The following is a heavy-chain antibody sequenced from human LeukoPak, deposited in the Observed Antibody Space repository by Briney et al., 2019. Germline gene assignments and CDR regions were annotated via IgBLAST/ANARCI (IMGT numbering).Heavy chain of an antibody. J-gene: IGHJ4*02. CDR1: GYTFTSYY. D-gene: IGHD3-22*01. CDR3: ARGNYYDSSGLRTGGYFDY. Sequence: ASVKVSCKASGYTFTSYYMHWVRQAPGQGLEWMGIINPSGGSTSYAQKFQGRVTMTRDTSTSTVYMELSSLRSEDTAVYYCARGNYYDSSGLRTGGYFDYWGQGTLVTVSS. CDR2: INPSGGST. V-gene: IGHV1-46*01.